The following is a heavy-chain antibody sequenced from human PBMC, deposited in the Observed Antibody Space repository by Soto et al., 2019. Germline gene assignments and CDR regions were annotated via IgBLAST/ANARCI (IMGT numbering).Heavy chain of an antibody. J-gene: IGHJ6*03. CDR3: ASLQNCSSTSCYHYYYMDV. CDR1: GGSFSGYY. CDR2: INHSGST. V-gene: IGHV4-34*01. D-gene: IGHD2-2*01. Sequence: SDTLSLTCAVYGGSFSGYYWSWIRQPPGKGLEWIGEINHSGSTNYNPSLKSRVTISVDTSKNQFSLKLSSVTAADTAVYYCASLQNCSSTSCYHYYYMDVWGKGTTVTVSS.